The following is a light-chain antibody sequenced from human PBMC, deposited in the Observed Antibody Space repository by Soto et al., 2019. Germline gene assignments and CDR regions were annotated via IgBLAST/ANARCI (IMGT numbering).Light chain of an antibody. V-gene: IGLV2-11*01. CDR3: CSYAGSYTWV. J-gene: IGLJ1*01. CDR2: DVS. CDR1: SSDVGVYNF. Sequence: QSALTQPRSVSGSPGQSVTISCTGTSSDVGVYNFVSWYQQHPGKAPKLMIYDVSKRPSGVPDRFSGSKSGNTASLTISGRQAEDEADYYCCSYAGSYTWVFGTGTKLTVL.